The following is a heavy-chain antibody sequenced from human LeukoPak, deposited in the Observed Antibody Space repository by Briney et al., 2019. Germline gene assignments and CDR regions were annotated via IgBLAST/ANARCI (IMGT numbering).Heavy chain of an antibody. D-gene: IGHD3-10*01. CDR2: TYYSGST. Sequence: PSETLSLTCTVSGGSISSYYWSWIRQPPGKGLEWIGYTYYSGSTNYNPSLKSRVTISVDTSKNQFSLKLSSVTAADTAVYYCARRWFGDNWFDPWGQGTLVTVSS. V-gene: IGHV4-59*08. CDR3: ARRWFGDNWFDP. CDR1: GGSISSYY. J-gene: IGHJ5*02.